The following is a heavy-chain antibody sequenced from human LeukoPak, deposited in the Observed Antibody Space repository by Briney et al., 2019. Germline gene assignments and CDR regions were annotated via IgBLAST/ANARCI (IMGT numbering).Heavy chain of an antibody. CDR1: GGTFSSYA. Sequence: GASVKVSCKASGGTFSSYAISWVRQAPGQGLEWMGGIIPIFGTANYAQKFQGRVTITADESTSTAYMELSSLRSEDMAVYYCARRRGYSYGSLDYWGQGTLVTVSS. CDR3: ARRRGYSYGSLDY. V-gene: IGHV1-69*01. J-gene: IGHJ4*02. CDR2: IIPIFGTA. D-gene: IGHD5-18*01.